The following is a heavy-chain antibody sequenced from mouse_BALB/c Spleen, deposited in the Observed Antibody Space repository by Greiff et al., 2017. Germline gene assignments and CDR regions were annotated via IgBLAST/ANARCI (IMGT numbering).Heavy chain of an antibody. D-gene: IGHD2-1*01. V-gene: IGHV5-17*02. CDR1: GFTFSSFG. Sequence: EVHLVESGGGLVQPGGSRKLSCAASGFTFSSFGMHWVRQAPEKGLEWVAYISSGSSTIYYADTVKGRFTISRDNPKNTLFLQMTSLRSEDTAMYYCARGGNGGFDYWGQGTTLTVSS. CDR2: ISSGSSTI. CDR3: ARGGNGGFDY. J-gene: IGHJ2*01.